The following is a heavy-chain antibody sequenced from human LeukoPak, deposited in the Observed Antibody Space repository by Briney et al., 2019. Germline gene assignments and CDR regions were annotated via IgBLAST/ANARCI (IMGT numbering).Heavy chain of an antibody. CDR3: ARVIQLPNEYFQH. V-gene: IGHV1-69*06. D-gene: IGHD2-2*01. CDR2: IIPIFGTA. J-gene: IGHJ1*01. CDR1: GGTFISYA. Sequence: SVKVSCKASGGTFISYAISWVRQAPGQGLEWMGGIIPIFGTANYAQKFQGRVTITADKSTSTAYMELSSLRSEDTAVYYCARVIQLPNEYFQHWGQGTLVTVSS.